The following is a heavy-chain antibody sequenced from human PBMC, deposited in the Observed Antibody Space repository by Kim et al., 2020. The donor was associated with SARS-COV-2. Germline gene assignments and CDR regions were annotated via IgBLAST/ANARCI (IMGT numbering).Heavy chain of an antibody. Sequence: GGSLRLSCAASGFTFSNYAMSWAHQAPGKGLEWVSTISDSGVGTHYADSVKGRFTISRDNSKSTLFLQMSSLRAEDTAMYYCEASDYWGQGALVTVSS. CDR1: GFTFSNYA. CDR2: ISDSGVGT. V-gene: IGHV3-23*01. CDR3: EASDY. J-gene: IGHJ4*02.